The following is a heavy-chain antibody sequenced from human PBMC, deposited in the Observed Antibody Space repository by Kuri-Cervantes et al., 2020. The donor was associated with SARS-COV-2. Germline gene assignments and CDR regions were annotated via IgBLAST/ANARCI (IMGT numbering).Heavy chain of an antibody. CDR1: GFSFSSYS. CDR3: AREGRGYAYFDY. J-gene: IGHJ4*02. V-gene: IGHV3-21*01. D-gene: IGHD5-12*01. CDR2: ISSSGSYK. Sequence: GGSLRLSCTTSGFSFSSYSMSWVRQAPERGLEWVSYISSSGSYKYYADSVKGRFTISRDNAKNSLYLQMNSLRAEDTAVYYCAREGRGYAYFDYWGQGTLVTVSS.